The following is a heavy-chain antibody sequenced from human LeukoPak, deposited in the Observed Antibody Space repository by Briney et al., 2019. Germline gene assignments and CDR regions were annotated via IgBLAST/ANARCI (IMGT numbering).Heavy chain of an antibody. CDR3: ARDGSYWEGGFDY. CDR2: TYYSGST. CDR1: GGSISSYY. J-gene: IGHJ4*02. D-gene: IGHD1-26*01. V-gene: IGHV4-59*01. Sequence: SETLSLTCTVSGGSISSYYWSWIRQPPGKGLEWIGYTYYSGSTNYNPSLKSRVTISVDTSKNQFSLKLSSVTAADTAVYYCARDGSYWEGGFDYWGQGTLVTVSS.